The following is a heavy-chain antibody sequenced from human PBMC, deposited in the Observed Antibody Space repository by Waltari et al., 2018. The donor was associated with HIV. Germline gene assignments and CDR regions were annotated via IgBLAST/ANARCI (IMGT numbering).Heavy chain of an antibody. CDR3: ARACWGKGYYFDY. V-gene: IGHV4-34*01. Sequence: QVQLQQWGAGLLKPSETLSLTCAVYGGSFSGYYWSWIRQPPGKGLEWIGEINHSGSTNYNPSLKSRVTISVDTSKNQFSLKLSSVTAADTAVYYCARACWGKGYYFDYWGQGTLVTVSS. CDR1: GGSFSGYY. CDR2: INHSGST. J-gene: IGHJ4*02. D-gene: IGHD7-27*01.